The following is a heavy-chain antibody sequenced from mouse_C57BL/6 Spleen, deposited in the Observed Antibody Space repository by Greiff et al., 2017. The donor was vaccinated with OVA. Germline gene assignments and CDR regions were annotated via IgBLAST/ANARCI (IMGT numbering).Heavy chain of an antibody. D-gene: IGHD6-1*01. CDR3: ARGHLCDY. Sequence: EVQVVESGGGLVKPGGSLKLSCAASGFTFSSYAMSWVRQTPEKRLEWVATISDGGSYTYYPDNVKGRFTISRDNAKNNLYLQMSHLKSEDTAMYYCARGHLCDYWGKGTTLTVSS. J-gene: IGHJ2*01. CDR2: ISDGGSYT. CDR1: GFTFSSYA. V-gene: IGHV5-4*01.